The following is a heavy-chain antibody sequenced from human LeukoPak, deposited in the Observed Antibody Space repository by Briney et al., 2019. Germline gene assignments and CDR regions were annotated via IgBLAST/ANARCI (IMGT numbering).Heavy chain of an antibody. CDR3: AKDPEWEPLDPDY. CDR2: IIPIFGTA. D-gene: IGHD1-26*01. Sequence: SVKVSCKASGGTFSSYAISWVRQAPGQGLEWMGGIIPIFGTANYAQKFQGRVTITADESTSTAYMELSSLRSEDTAVYYCAKDPEWEPLDPDYWGQGTLVTVYS. J-gene: IGHJ4*02. V-gene: IGHV1-69*13. CDR1: GGTFSSYA.